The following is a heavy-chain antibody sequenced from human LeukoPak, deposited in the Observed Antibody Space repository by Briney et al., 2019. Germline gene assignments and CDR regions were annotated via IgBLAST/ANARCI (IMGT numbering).Heavy chain of an antibody. CDR1: GYTFTSYA. D-gene: IGHD5-18*01. Sequence: ASVKVSCKASGYTFTSYAMHWVRQAPGQRLEWMGWINAGNGNTKYSQKFQGRVTITRDTSASTAYMELSSLRSEDTAVYYCARDMDSAPRWFDPWGQGTLVTVSS. V-gene: IGHV1-3*01. CDR2: INAGNGNT. CDR3: ARDMDSAPRWFDP. J-gene: IGHJ5*02.